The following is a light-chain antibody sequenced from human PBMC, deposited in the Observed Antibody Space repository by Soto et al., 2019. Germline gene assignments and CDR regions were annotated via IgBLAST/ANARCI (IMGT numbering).Light chain of an antibody. CDR2: TND. Sequence: QSVLTQTPSASGTPGQRVTISCSGSGSNIGSNTVNWYQHLPGTAPKVLINTNDQRPSGVPDRFSGSKSGTSASLAISGLQSDDEADYYCATWDDNLNGPVFGGGTKVTVL. J-gene: IGLJ3*02. V-gene: IGLV1-44*01. CDR3: ATWDDNLNGPV. CDR1: GSNIGSNT.